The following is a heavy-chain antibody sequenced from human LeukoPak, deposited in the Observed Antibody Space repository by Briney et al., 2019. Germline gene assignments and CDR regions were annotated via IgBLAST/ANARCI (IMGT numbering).Heavy chain of an antibody. D-gene: IGHD6-13*01. V-gene: IGHV4-30-2*01. CDR2: IYHSGST. Sequence: PSETLSLTCTVSGGSISSGGYNWSWIRQPPGKGLEWIGYIYHSGSTYYNPSLKSRVTISVDRSKNQFSLKLSSVTAADTAVYYCASHHVGQQLVPPGASGFDYWGQGTLVTVSS. CDR1: GGSISSGGYN. J-gene: IGHJ4*02. CDR3: ASHHVGQQLVPPGASGFDY.